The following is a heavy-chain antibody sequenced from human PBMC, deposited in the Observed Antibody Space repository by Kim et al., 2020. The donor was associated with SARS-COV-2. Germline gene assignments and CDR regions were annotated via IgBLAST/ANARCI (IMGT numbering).Heavy chain of an antibody. CDR2: IYYSGST. J-gene: IGHJ5*02. Sequence: SETLSLTCTVSGGSISSSSYYWGWIRQPPGKGLEWIGSIYYSGSTYYNPSLKSRVTISVDTSKNQFSLKPSSVTAADTAVYYCARADGYYGVKYNWFDPWGQGTLVTVSS. CDR1: GGSISSSSYY. CDR3: ARADGYYGVKYNWFDP. V-gene: IGHV4-39*07. D-gene: IGHD4-17*01.